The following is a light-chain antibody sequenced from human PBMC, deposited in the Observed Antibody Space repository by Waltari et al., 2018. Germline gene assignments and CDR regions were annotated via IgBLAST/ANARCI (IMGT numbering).Light chain of an antibody. CDR3: CSYATRNTPVA. Sequence: QSALTQPASVSGSPGQSITISCTGSSRDFGHYAFVYWYQQYPGKAPKVIIYEVNKRPSGVSDRFSGSKSGNTASLTISGLQPEDEADYHCCSYATRNTPVAFGGGTKVTLL. CDR1: SRDFGHYAF. CDR2: EVN. J-gene: IGLJ2*01. V-gene: IGLV2-23*02.